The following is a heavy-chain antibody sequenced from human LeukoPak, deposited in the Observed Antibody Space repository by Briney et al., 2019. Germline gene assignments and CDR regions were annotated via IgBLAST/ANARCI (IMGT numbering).Heavy chain of an antibody. J-gene: IGHJ4*02. CDR3: ARDGCTNGVCRFDY. D-gene: IGHD2-8*01. CDR2: INHSGST. V-gene: IGHV4-34*01. Sequence: SETLSLTCAVYGGSFSGYYWSWIRQPPGKGLEWIGEINHSGSTNYNPSLKSRVTISVDTSKNQFSLKLSSVTAADTAVYYCARDGCTNGVCRFDYWGQGTLVTVSS. CDR1: GGSFSGYY.